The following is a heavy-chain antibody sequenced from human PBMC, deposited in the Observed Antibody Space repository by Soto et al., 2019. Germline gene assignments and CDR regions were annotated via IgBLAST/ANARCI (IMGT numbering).Heavy chain of an antibody. CDR1: GFTFSRYW. Sequence: PGGSLRLSCAASGFTFSRYWMSWVRQAPGKGLEWVANIKQDGSEKDYVDYVKGRFTISRDNAKNSLYLQMNSLRAEDTAVYYCARDYSSSSPLYYYYYGMDVWGQGTTVTVSS. V-gene: IGHV3-7*05. CDR3: ARDYSSSSPLYYYYYGMDV. J-gene: IGHJ6*02. D-gene: IGHD6-6*01. CDR2: IKQDGSEK.